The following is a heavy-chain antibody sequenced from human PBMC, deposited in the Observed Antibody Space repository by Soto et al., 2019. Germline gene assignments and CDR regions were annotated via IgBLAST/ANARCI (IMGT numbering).Heavy chain of an antibody. J-gene: IGHJ4*02. CDR3: AGDSTASGWLSQFDY. D-gene: IGHD3-9*01. V-gene: IGHV3-66*01. CDR2: IYSCGST. Sequence: PGGSLRLSCAASVYTVSSNYMIWVRQAPGKGLEWVSVIYSCGSTYYADSVKGRFTISRDNSKNTLYLQMNSLRAEDTAVYYCAGDSTASGWLSQFDYWGQGT. CDR1: VYTVSSNY.